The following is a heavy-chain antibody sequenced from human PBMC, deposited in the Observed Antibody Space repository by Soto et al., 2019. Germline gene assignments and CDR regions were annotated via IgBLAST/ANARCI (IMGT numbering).Heavy chain of an antibody. CDR3: ATSYYGSGSHQTMGMDV. Sequence: ASVKVSCKASGYTFTSYAMHWVRQAPGQRLEWMGWINAGNGNTSYAQRFQGRVTMTRDTSTSTVYMELSSLRSEDTAVYYCATSYYGSGSHQTMGMDVWGQGTTVTVSS. D-gene: IGHD3-10*01. J-gene: IGHJ6*02. V-gene: IGHV1-3*01. CDR2: INAGNGNT. CDR1: GYTFTSYA.